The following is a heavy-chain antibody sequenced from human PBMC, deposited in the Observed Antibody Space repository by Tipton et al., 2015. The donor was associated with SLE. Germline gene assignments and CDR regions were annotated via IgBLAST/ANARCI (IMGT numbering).Heavy chain of an antibody. Sequence: GSLRLSCAASGFTFSSYSMNWVRQAPGKGLEWVSSISHTSTYIYYADSVKGRFTISRDNARNSLHLQLSSLRAEDTAIYYCARLRYTSSSEGWVDYWGHGTLVTVSS. J-gene: IGHJ4*01. CDR1: GFTFSSYS. CDR2: ISHTSTYI. CDR3: ARLRYTSSSEGWVDY. V-gene: IGHV3-21*01. D-gene: IGHD6-6*01.